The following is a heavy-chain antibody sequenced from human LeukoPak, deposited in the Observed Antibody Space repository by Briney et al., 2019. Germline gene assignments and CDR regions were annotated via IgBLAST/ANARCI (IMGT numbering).Heavy chain of an antibody. CDR3: ARDVPSKSGSYSRYYYYGMDV. V-gene: IGHV1-18*01. CDR2: ISAYNGNT. Sequence: GASVKVSCKASGYTFTSYGISCVRQSPGQGLEWMGWISAYNGNTNSAQKLQGRVTMTTDTSTSTAYMELRSLRSDDTAVYYCARDVPSKSGSYSRYYYYGMDVWGQGTTVTVSS. D-gene: IGHD1-26*01. J-gene: IGHJ6*02. CDR1: GYTFTSYG.